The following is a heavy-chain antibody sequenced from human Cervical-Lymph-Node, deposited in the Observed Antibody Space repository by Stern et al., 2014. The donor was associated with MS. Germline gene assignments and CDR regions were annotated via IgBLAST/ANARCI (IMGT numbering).Heavy chain of an antibody. CDR3: ARQTTAWASDV. V-gene: IGHV5-51*01. CDR1: GFKFSIYW. D-gene: IGHD1-14*01. CDR2: IYPGDSET. J-gene: IGHJ4*02. Sequence: EVHLVESGAELIRPGESLKISCKGSGFKFSIYWIAWVRQMPGQGLEWMGIIYPGDSETRYSPSCQGQVTMSADKSTSTAYLQWSSLNASDTAMYFCARQTTAWASDVWGQGTLVTVSS.